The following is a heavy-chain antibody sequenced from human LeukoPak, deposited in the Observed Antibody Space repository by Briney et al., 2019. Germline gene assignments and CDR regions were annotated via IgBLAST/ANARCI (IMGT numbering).Heavy chain of an antibody. Sequence: ASVKVSCKASGYTFTSYGISWVRQAPGQGLEWMGWISAYNGNTNYAQKLQGRVTMTTDTSTSTAYMELRSLRSDDTAVYYCARVEDYGGNSIAFDIWGQGTMVTVSS. J-gene: IGHJ3*02. CDR1: GYTFTSYG. CDR2: ISAYNGNT. CDR3: ARVEDYGGNSIAFDI. V-gene: IGHV1-18*01. D-gene: IGHD4-23*01.